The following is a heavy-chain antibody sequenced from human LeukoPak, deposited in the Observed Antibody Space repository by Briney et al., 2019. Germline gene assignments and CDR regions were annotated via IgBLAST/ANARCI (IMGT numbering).Heavy chain of an antibody. V-gene: IGHV4-39*01. CDR1: GGSISSSSYY. CDR2: IYYSGST. Sequence: SETLSLTRTVSGGSISSSSYYWGWIRQPPGKGLEWIGSIYYSGSTYYNPSLKSRVTISVDTSKNQFSLKLSSVTAADTAVYYCASGDMWATYAFDIWGQGTMVTVSS. CDR3: ASGDMWATYAFDI. D-gene: IGHD2-15*01. J-gene: IGHJ3*02.